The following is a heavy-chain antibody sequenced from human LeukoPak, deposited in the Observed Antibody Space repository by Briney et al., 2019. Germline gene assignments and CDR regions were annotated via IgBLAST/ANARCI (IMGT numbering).Heavy chain of an antibody. Sequence: ASVKVSSRASGDTLTEISIHWVRQTPGKGLEWMGGLHPEDREVIYAQKFQGRVTMTEDSSTDTAYMDLRSLRSEDTAVYYCATAEQLVWGQGTLVTVSS. V-gene: IGHV1-24*01. CDR3: ATAEQLV. CDR1: GDTLTEIS. D-gene: IGHD6-6*01. CDR2: LHPEDREV. J-gene: IGHJ4*02.